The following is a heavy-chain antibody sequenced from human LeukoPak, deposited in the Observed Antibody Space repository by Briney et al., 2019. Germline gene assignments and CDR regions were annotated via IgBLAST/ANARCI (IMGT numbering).Heavy chain of an antibody. V-gene: IGHV4-59*08. J-gene: IGHJ4*02. CDR3: ARGPDSSSWYNFDY. CDR2: IYYSGST. CDR1: GGSISSYY. Sequence: SETLSLTCTVSGGSISSYYWSWIRQPPGKGLEWIGYIYYSGSTNYNPSLKSRVTISVDTSKNQFSLKLSSVTAADTAVYYCARGPDSSSWYNFDYWGQGILVTVSS. D-gene: IGHD6-13*01.